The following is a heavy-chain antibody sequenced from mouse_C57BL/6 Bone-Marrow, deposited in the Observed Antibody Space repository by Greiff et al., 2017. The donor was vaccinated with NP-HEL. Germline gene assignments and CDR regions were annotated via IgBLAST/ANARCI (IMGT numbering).Heavy chain of an antibody. CDR3: ARRDSSRFAY. Sequence: VKLVESGAELARPGASVKLSCKASGYTFTSYGISWVKQRTGQGLEWIGEIYPRSGNTYYNEKFKGKATLTADKSSSTAYMELRSLTSEDSAVYFCARRDSSRFAYWGQGTLVTVSA. CDR1: GYTFTSYG. D-gene: IGHD3-2*01. CDR2: IYPRSGNT. V-gene: IGHV1-81*01. J-gene: IGHJ3*01.